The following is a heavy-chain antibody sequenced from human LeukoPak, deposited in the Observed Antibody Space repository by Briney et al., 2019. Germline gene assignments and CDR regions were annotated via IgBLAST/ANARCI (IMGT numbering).Heavy chain of an antibody. J-gene: IGHJ5*02. D-gene: IGHD6-13*01. Sequence: ASVKVSCKASGYTSTSYAMHWVRQAPGQRLEWMGWINAGNGNTKYSQKFQGRVTITRDTSASTAYMELSSLRSEDTAVYYCARGALNSRKNWFDPWGQGTLVTVSS. V-gene: IGHV1-3*01. CDR3: ARGALNSRKNWFDP. CDR2: INAGNGNT. CDR1: GYTSTSYA.